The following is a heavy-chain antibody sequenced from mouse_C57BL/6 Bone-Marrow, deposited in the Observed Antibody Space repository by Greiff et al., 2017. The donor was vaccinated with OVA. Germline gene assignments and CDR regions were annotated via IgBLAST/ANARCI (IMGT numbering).Heavy chain of an antibody. J-gene: IGHJ2*01. V-gene: IGHV5-6*01. CDR1: GFPFSSYG. D-gene: IGHD1-1*01. CDR3: ARHYYGSSYY. CDR2: ISSGGSYT. Sequence: EVQRVESGGDLVKPGGSLTLSCAASGFPFSSYGMSWVRQTPDTRLEWVATISSGGSYTYYPDSVTGRFTISRANAKNTLYLQMSSLKSEDTAMYYCARHYYGSSYYWGQGTTLTVSS.